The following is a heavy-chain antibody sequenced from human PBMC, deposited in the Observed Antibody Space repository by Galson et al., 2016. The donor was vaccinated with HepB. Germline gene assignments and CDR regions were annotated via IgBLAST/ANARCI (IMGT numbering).Heavy chain of an antibody. CDR3: GKDLLAGGMDV. Sequence: SLRLSCAASGVTSNDHAMHWVRQAPGKGLEWVSGTYWSSTRIDYADSVKGRFTISRDNAKNFLYLQMNSLRAEDTAVYYCGKDLLAGGMDVWGQGTTVTVSS. CDR2: TYWSSTRI. V-gene: IGHV3-9*02. J-gene: IGHJ6*02. D-gene: IGHD6-19*01. CDR1: GVTSNDHA.